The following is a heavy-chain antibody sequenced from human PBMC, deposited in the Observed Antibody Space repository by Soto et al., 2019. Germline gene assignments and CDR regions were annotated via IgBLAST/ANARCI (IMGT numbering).Heavy chain of an antibody. Sequence: PSETLSLTCTVSGGSISSSSYYWGWIRQPPGKGLEWIGSIYYSGTTSYNPSLKSRVTISTDTSKSTVYMELSTLRSDDTAVYYCARDHSYTDSYWWLDSRGQLTLVTVSS. CDR2: IYYSGTT. D-gene: IGHD2-15*01. V-gene: IGHV4-39*02. J-gene: IGHJ5*01. CDR3: ARDHSYTDSYWWLDS. CDR1: GGSISSSSYY.